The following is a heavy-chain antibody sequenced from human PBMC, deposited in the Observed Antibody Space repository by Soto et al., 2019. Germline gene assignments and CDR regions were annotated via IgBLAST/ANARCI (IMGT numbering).Heavy chain of an antibody. J-gene: IGHJ6*02. Sequence: QVHLVQSGPDLKEPGASVRVSCKASGYPFTDYGVTWVRQAPGQGPEWMGWISPYNGNTNYAPKLQGRVTMTTDTSTTTAYMELGSLRSDDTAVYYCARDGPAWLTWDYYYGMDVSGQGTAVTVSS. CDR2: ISPYNGNT. V-gene: IGHV1-18*01. CDR1: GYPFTDYG. D-gene: IGHD3-9*01. CDR3: ARDGPAWLTWDYYYGMDV.